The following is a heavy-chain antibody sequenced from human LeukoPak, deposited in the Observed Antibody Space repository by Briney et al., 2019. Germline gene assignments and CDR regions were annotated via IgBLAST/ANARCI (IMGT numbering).Heavy chain of an antibody. CDR3: ASTVLLWFGDPYYFDY. D-gene: IGHD3-10*01. Sequence: SETLSLTCTVSGGSISSSSYYWGWIRQPPGKGLEWIGSIYYSGSTYYNPSLKSRVTISVDTSKNQFSLKLSSVTAADTAVYYCASTVLLWFGDPYYFDYWGQGTLVTVSS. J-gene: IGHJ4*02. CDR1: GGSISSSSYY. V-gene: IGHV4-39*01. CDR2: IYYSGST.